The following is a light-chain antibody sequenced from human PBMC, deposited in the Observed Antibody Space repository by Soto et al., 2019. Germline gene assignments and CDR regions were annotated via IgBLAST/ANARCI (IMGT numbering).Light chain of an antibody. J-gene: IGKJ4*01. CDR1: QDISNY. CDR3: QQFDNLPLT. V-gene: IGKV1-33*01. Sequence: DIQMTQSPSSLSASVGDRVTITCQASQDISNYLNWYQQKPGKAPKILIYDASGLEAGVPSRFSGGGSGTHFTLPISSLQAEDVATYYCQQFDNLPLTFGGGTKVEIK. CDR2: DAS.